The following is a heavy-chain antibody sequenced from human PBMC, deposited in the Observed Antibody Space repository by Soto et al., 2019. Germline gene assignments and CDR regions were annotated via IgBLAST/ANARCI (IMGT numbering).Heavy chain of an antibody. CDR1: GYTFTSYY. D-gene: IGHD3-22*01. CDR3: ARDANYYDSSGYPYYFDY. V-gene: IGHV1-46*01. J-gene: IGHJ4*02. Sequence: GASVKVSCKASGYTFTSYYMHWVRQAPGQGLEWMGIINPSCGSTSYAQKFQGRVTMTRDTSTSTVYMELSSLRSEGTAVYYCARDANYYDSSGYPYYFDYWGQGTLVTVS. CDR2: INPSCGST.